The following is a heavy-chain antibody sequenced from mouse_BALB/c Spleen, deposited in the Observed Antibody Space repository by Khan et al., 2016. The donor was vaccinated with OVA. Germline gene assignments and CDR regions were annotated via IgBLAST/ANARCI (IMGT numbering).Heavy chain of an antibody. V-gene: IGHV1-5*01. CDR2: IYPGNSDT. CDR3: ARGGYSSFAY. Sequence: EVQLQESGTVLARPGASVKMSCKASGYSFTSYLIHWVKQRPGQGLEWIGDIYPGNSDTTYNLKFKDKATLTTGTSANTAYMELSSLTHEDSAVYYCARGGYSSFAYWGQGTLVTVSA. CDR1: GYSFTSYL. J-gene: IGHJ3*01. D-gene: IGHD1-3*01.